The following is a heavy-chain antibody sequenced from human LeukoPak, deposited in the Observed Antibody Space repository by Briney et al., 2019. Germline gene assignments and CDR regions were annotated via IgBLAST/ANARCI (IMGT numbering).Heavy chain of an antibody. D-gene: IGHD3-16*01. Sequence: GGSLRLSCAASGSTFSTYTMNWVRQAPGKGLEWVSSISSSSNFIYYADSLNGRFTISRDDAKDSLYLQMTSLRVEDTALYYCARDVFADSSGGSFDFWGQGTLVTVSS. CDR2: ISSSSNFI. CDR3: ARDVFADSSGGSFDF. V-gene: IGHV3-21*01. CDR1: GSTFSTYT. J-gene: IGHJ4*02.